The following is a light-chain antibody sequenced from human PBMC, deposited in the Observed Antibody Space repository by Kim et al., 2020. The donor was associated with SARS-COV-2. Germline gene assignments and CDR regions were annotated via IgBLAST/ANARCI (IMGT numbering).Light chain of an antibody. J-gene: IGKJ1*01. CDR1: QSVSSSY. CDR2: GAS. Sequence: LSPGERATLSCRASQSVSSSYLAWYQQKPGQAPRLLIYGASSRATGIPDRFSGSGSGTDFTLTISRLEPEDFAVYYCQQYGTSRTFGQGTKVEIK. CDR3: QQYGTSRT. V-gene: IGKV3-20*01.